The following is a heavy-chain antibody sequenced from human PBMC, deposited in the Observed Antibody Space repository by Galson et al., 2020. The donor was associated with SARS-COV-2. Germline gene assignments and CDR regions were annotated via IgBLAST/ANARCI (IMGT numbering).Heavy chain of an antibody. D-gene: IGHD7-27*01. CDR1: GFTFNNYA. V-gene: IGHV3-23*01. CDR3: AKATQTSWATFDN. Sequence: GGSLRLSCAASGFTFNNYAMSWVRQPPGKGLEWVSGIHDGGGSTYYADSVKGRFTISRDNSQNTVYLQMNSLSAEDTALYYCAKATQTSWATFDNWGRGTLVTVSS. CDR2: IHDGGGST. J-gene: IGHJ4*02.